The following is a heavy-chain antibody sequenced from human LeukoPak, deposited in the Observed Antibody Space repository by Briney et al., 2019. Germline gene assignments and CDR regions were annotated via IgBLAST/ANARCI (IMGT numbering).Heavy chain of an antibody. Sequence: SETLSLTCAVYGGSFSTYYLSWVRQPPGKGLEWIGEIYHSGSTRYNPYLKSRVIISVDTSKNQFSLKLSSVTAADSVVFYCARLSTVTTAFDYWGQGTLVTVSS. J-gene: IGHJ4*02. D-gene: IGHD4-11*01. CDR2: IYHSGST. CDR1: GGSFSTYY. CDR3: ARLSTVTTAFDY. V-gene: IGHV4-34*01.